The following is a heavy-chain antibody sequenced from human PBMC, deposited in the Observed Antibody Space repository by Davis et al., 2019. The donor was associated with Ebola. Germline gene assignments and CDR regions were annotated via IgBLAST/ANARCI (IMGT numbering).Heavy chain of an antibody. J-gene: IGHJ4*02. CDR3: ARANNWNGIDY. V-gene: IGHV4-34*01. Sequence: SETLSLTCAVYGGSFSGYYRSWIRQPPGKGLEWIGEINHSGSTNYNPSLKSRVTISVDTSKNQFSLKLSSVTAADTAVYYCARANNWNGIDYWGQGTLVTVSS. D-gene: IGHD1-20*01. CDR2: INHSGST. CDR1: GGSFSGYY.